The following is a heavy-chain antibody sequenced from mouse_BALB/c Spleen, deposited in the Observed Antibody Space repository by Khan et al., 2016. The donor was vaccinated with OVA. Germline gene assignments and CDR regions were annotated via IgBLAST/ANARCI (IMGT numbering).Heavy chain of an antibody. CDR1: GYSITSDYA. J-gene: IGHJ2*01. Sequence: VQLQESGPGLVKPSQSLSLTCTVTGYSITSDYAWHWIRQFPGNKLEWMGFISYSGNTNYNPSLKSRISITRDTSKNQFFLKLNSVTTADTATYYCSIVYGVDFDYWGQGTTLTVSS. V-gene: IGHV3-2*02. CDR2: ISYSGNT. CDR3: SIVYGVDFDY. D-gene: IGHD1-1*01.